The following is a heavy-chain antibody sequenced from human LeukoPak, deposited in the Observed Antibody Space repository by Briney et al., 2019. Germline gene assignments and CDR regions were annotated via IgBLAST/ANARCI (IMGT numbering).Heavy chain of an antibody. Sequence: GGSLRLSCAASGFTFSSYTMNWVSQPPGKGLEWVSSISSSSIYIYYADSVKGRFTISRDNAKNSLYLQMNSLRAEDTAVYYCARDPWVGVTTDYWGQGTLVTVSS. CDR2: ISSSSIYI. V-gene: IGHV3-21*01. CDR1: GFTFSSYT. J-gene: IGHJ4*02. D-gene: IGHD4-11*01. CDR3: ARDPWVGVTTDY.